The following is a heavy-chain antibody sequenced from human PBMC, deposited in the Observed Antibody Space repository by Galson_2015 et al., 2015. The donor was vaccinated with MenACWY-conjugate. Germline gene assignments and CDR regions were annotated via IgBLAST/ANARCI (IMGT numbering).Heavy chain of an antibody. Sequence: SLRLSCAASGFTFGSYWMHWVRQVPEKGLVWVSRIDRAGSSTTYADSVKGRFTISRDNAKNTLYLQMNSLRAEDTAVYYCARDRKEPTVFLPSNWFDPWGQGTQVIVSS. V-gene: IGHV3-74*01. CDR2: IDRAGSST. CDR1: GFTFGSYW. J-gene: IGHJ5*02. CDR3: ARDRKEPTVFLPSNWFDP. D-gene: IGHD4-11*01.